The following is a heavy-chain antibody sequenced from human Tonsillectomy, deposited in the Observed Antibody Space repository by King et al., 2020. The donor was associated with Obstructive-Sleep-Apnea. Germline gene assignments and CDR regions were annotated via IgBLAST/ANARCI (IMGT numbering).Heavy chain of an antibody. CDR1: GYSFTSYW. J-gene: IGHJ6*02. V-gene: IGHV5-51*01. CDR3: ARQQSYYYGMDV. Sequence: VQLVQSGTEVKKPGESLTISCKDSGYSFTSYWIGWVRQMPGKGLEWMGIIFPAASYTRFNPAFQGRVTISADKSISTAYLHWSSLKASDTAMYYCARQQSYYYGMDVWGQGTTVTVSS. D-gene: IGHD6-19*01. CDR2: IFPAASYT.